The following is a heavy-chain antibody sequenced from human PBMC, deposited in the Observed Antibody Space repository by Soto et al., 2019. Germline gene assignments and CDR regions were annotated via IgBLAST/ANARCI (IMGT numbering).Heavy chain of an antibody. CDR1: GFTFSDYA. D-gene: IGHD3-22*01. CDR3: ANHPLIVVFTTYFDY. J-gene: IGHJ4*02. CDR2: ISGSGYNT. V-gene: IGHV3-23*01. Sequence: PGGSLRLSCAASGFTFSDYAMSRVRQAPGKGLEWVSAISGSGYNTYNADSVRGRFTISRDNSKNTLYLQMNSLRAEDTAVYYCANHPLIVVFTTYFDYWGQGTLVTVSS.